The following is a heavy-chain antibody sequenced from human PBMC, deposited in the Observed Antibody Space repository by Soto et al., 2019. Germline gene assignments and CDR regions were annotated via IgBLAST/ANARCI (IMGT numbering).Heavy chain of an antibody. CDR1: GFTLSTYS. V-gene: IGHV3-48*01. J-gene: IGHJ4*02. D-gene: IGHD2-2*01. CDR2: IGTSSTNI. Sequence: EVQLVESGGNLVQPGGSLRLSCAASGFTLSTYSMNWVRQAPGKGLEWVSFIGTSSTNIYYADSVKGRFIISRDNAENSLYLQMVSLRVEDTAMYYCVRDIGVLRHFWGQGTLVTVSS. CDR3: VRDIGVLRHF.